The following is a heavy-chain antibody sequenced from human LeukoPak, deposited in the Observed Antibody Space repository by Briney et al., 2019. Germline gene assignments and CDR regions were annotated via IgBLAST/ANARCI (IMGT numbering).Heavy chain of an antibody. CDR3: AREGGYSYGDAPLHFDY. Sequence: PSETPSLTCTVSGGSISSGSYYWSWIRQPAGKGLEWIGRIDTSGSTNYNPSLKSRVTISVDTSENQFSLKLSSATAADTAVYYCAREGGYSYGDAPLHFDYWGQGTLVTVSS. V-gene: IGHV4-61*02. CDR1: GGSISSGSYY. D-gene: IGHD5-18*01. J-gene: IGHJ4*02. CDR2: IDTSGST.